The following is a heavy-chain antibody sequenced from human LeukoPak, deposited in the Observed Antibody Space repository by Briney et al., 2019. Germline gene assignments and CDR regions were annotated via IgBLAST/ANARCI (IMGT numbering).Heavy chain of an antibody. J-gene: IGHJ4*02. D-gene: IGHD3-10*01. CDR2: SAPGDSDT. CDR3: ARHRALWFGELLNFDY. CDR1: GYSFTSYW. Sequence: PGESLKISCKGSGYSFTSYWIGWVRQMPGKGLEWMGISAPGDSDTRYSPSFQGQVTISADKSISTAYLQLSSLKASDTAMYYCARHRALWFGELLNFDYWGQGTLVTVSS. V-gene: IGHV5-51*01.